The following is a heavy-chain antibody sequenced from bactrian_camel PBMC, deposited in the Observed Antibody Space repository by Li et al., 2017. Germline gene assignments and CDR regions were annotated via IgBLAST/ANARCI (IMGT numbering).Heavy chain of an antibody. Sequence: VQLVESGGGLVQAGGSLRLSCTVSGLIFENIPMGWFRQAPGKGLEWVSTINVGGTSTYYADFVRGRFTISRDIAKSTVYLQLNSLNSEDMALYFCAADPEEPRSYGGSWLYWGRGTQVTVS. CDR3: AADPEEPRSYGGSWLY. J-gene: IGHJ4*01. CDR1: GLIFENIP. CDR2: INVGGTST. D-gene: IGHD6*01. V-gene: IGHV3S36*01.